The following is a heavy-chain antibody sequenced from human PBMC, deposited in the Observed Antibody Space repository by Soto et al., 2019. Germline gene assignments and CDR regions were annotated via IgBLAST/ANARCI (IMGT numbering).Heavy chain of an antibody. CDR1: GFTFSDYY. CDR2: LSSSGSTI. V-gene: IGHV3-11*01. Sequence: QVQLVESGGGLVKPGGSLRLSCAASGFTFSDYYMSWIRQAPGKGLEWVAYLSSSGSTIKYGDSVKGRFTISRDNAKNSWYLQMNSLRVEDTAIYYCVRDPATVTHRFDCWGQGTLVTVSS. J-gene: IGHJ4*02. CDR3: VRDPATVTHRFDC. D-gene: IGHD4-17*01.